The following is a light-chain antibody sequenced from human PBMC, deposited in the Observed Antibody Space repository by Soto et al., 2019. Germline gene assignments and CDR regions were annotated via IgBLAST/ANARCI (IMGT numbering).Light chain of an antibody. Sequence: EIVLTQSPGTLSLSPGERATLSCRASQSVSSSFLAWYQQKPGQAPRLLIYGASTRATGIPDRFSGSGSGTDFTLTISRLEPEDFAVYYCQQYGDSPFTFGPGTKMDI. CDR1: QSVSSSF. J-gene: IGKJ3*01. V-gene: IGKV3-20*01. CDR2: GAS. CDR3: QQYGDSPFT.